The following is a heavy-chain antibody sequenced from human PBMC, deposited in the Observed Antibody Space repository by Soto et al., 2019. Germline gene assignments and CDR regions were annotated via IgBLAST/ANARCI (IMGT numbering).Heavy chain of an antibody. D-gene: IGHD4-17*01. CDR2: IYTNGNT. J-gene: IGHJ6*02. CDR1: GFTVTSNY. Sequence: EVQLVETGGGLIQPGGSLRLSCAASGFTVTSNYMSWVRQAPGKGLEWVSIIYTNGNTYYADSVKGRFTISRDNSKNTLYLQMNSLRADDTAVYYCARDGTVRLFGMDVWGQGTTVTVSS. CDR3: ARDGTVRLFGMDV. V-gene: IGHV3-53*02.